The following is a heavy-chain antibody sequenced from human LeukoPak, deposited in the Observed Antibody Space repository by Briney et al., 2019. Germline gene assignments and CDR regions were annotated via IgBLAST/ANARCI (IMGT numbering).Heavy chain of an antibody. CDR2: MNPNSGNT. Sequence: ASVKVSCKASGYTFTSYGISWVRQAPGQGLEWMGWMNPNSGNTGYAQKFQGRVTMTRNTSISTAYMELSSLRSEDTAVYYCARKAYYYDSSGYYYHYYYMDVWGKGTTVTISS. CDR1: GYTFTSYG. CDR3: ARKAYYYDSSGYYYHYYYMDV. D-gene: IGHD3-22*01. V-gene: IGHV1-8*02. J-gene: IGHJ6*03.